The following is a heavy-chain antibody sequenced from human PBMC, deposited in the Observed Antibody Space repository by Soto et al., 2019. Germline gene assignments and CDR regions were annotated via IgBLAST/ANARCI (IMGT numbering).Heavy chain of an antibody. CDR1: GFPFNHYW. CDR3: ARSGSIDY. Sequence: DVHLVESGGGLVQPGGSLTLSCAAAGFPFNHYWMHWVRRPPGNGLVWFSRLQGAGSSPDYADSVEGRVTSSRDNAKTTVYLQMSSLRPEDTAVYYCARSGSIDYGGRGTLVTVSS. CDR2: LQGAGSSP. J-gene: IGHJ4*02. V-gene: IGHV3-74*01.